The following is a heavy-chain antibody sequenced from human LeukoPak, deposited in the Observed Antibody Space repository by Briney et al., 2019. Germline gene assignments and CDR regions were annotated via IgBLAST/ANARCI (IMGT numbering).Heavy chain of an antibody. V-gene: IGHV3-23*01. Sequence: GGPLRLSCAASGYPFTNYAMSWLRPAPGKGLEWVSGISGSGGPTNYADSVKGRFTISRDNSKNTLYLQLDSLRVEDTAVYYSAKDHEDSFSSVGSWGQGTLVTVSS. J-gene: IGHJ4*02. D-gene: IGHD6-6*01. CDR1: GYPFTNYA. CDR3: AKDHEDSFSSVGS. CDR2: ISGSGGPT.